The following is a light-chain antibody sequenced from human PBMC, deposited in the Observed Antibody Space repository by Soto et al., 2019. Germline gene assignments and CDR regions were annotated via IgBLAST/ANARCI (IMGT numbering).Light chain of an antibody. J-gene: IGLJ1*01. CDR1: SSNIGSNY. CDR3: AAWDDSLSGHYV. V-gene: IGLV1-47*01. CDR2: RTD. Sequence: QSVLTQPPSASGTPGQRVTISCSGSSSNIGSNYVYWYQHPPGTAPKLLIYRTDQRPSGVPDRFSGSKSGTSASLAISGLRSEDEADYYCAAWDDSLSGHYVFRTGTKVTVL.